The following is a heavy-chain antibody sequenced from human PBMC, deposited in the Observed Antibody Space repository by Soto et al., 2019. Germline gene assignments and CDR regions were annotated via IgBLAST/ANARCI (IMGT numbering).Heavy chain of an antibody. V-gene: IGHV1-69*06. Sequence: ASVKVSCKASGGTFSSYAISWVRQAPGQGLEWMGGIIPIFGTANYAQKFQGRVTITADKSTSTAYMELSSLRSEDTAVYYCARDPGIVGATPLSWGQGTLVTVSS. J-gene: IGHJ4*02. CDR2: IIPIFGTA. D-gene: IGHD1-26*01. CDR3: ARDPGIVGATPLS. CDR1: GGTFSSYA.